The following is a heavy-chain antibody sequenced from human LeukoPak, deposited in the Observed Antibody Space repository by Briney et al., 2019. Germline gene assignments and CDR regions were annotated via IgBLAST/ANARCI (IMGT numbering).Heavy chain of an antibody. J-gene: IGHJ4*02. CDR2: IYYSDLT. CDR3: ARLFQLADPSRGYFDY. D-gene: IGHD1-1*01. Sequence: SETLSLTCTVSGGFLSSSLYYWGWIRQPPGKGLEWIGSIYYSDLTYYNPSLESRVAMSLDTSKNQFSLGLSSVTAADTAIYYCARLFQLADPSRGYFDYWGPGRLVTVSS. V-gene: IGHV4-39*07. CDR1: GGFLSSSLYY.